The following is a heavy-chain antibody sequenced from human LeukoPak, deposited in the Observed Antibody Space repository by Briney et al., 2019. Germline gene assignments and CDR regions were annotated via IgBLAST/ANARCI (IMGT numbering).Heavy chain of an antibody. CDR2: ISRSSRNI. J-gene: IGHJ3*02. V-gene: IGHV3-48*04. D-gene: IGHD2-2*01. CDR3: AKDQGYCSSTSCLDAFDI. Sequence: GGSLRLSCAASGFTFSAYSMNWVRQAPGKGLEWVSYISRSSRNIFYADSVRGRFTISRDNAKNSLSLQMNSLRAEDTAVYYCAKDQGYCSSTSCLDAFDIWGQGTMVTVSS. CDR1: GFTFSAYS.